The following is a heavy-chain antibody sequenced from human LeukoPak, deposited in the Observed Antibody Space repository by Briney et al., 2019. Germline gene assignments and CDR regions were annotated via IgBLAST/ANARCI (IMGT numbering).Heavy chain of an antibody. CDR3: ATHGYSSSSRVFWFDP. Sequence: SETLSLTCTVSGGSISSSSYYWGWIRQPPGKGLEWIGSIYYSGSTYYNPSLKSRVTISVDTSKNQFSLKLSSVTAADTAVYYCATHGYSSSSRVFWFDPWGQGTLVTVSS. CDR2: IYYSGST. D-gene: IGHD6-6*01. CDR1: GGSISSSSYY. V-gene: IGHV4-39*07. J-gene: IGHJ5*02.